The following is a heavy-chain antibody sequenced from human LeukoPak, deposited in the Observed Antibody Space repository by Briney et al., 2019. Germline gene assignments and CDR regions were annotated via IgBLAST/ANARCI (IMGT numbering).Heavy chain of an antibody. D-gene: IGHD3-10*01. J-gene: IGHJ4*02. CDR1: DSSFRSHD. CDR2: IAADGAS. V-gene: IGHV3-23*01. CDR3: AKGPNFGSWRAVDY. Sequence: SRGSVRLSCAASDSSFRSHDMSWVRQTLERGLEWVSSIAADGASWYADSVRGRFTISRDRSQNILYLQMNSLRADDTAIYYCAKGPNFGSWRAVDYWGQGSLVTVSS.